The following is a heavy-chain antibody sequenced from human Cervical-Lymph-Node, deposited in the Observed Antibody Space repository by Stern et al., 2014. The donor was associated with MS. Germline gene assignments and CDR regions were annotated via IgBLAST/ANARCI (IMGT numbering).Heavy chain of an antibody. CDR3: ARGYRFFDD. CDR2: MFSSGNT. V-gene: IGHV4-61*02. J-gene: IGHJ4*02. CDR1: GGSISSGSYY. D-gene: IGHD3-16*02. Sequence: QVQLQESGPGLVKPSQTLSLTCTVSGGSISSGSYYWSWIRQPAGKRLEWIGRMFSSGNTFYNPSLKSRVNISVRTSKNPFSPGLSSVTAADTAVYYCARGYRFFDDWGQGTLVTVSS.